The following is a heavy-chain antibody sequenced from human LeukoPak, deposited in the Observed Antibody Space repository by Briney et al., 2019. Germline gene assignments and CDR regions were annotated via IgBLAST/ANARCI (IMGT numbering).Heavy chain of an antibody. Sequence: PGGSLRLSCAASGFTFSSDTMNWVRQAPGQGLEWVSSISSSSSNTHYADSVKGRFTISRDNAKNSLYLQMNSLRDEDTAVYYCARAKIRYFDWLLNPADYWGQGTLVTVSS. V-gene: IGHV3-21*01. J-gene: IGHJ4*02. CDR3: ARAKIRYFDWLLNPADY. D-gene: IGHD3-9*01. CDR1: GFTFSSDT. CDR2: ISSSSSNT.